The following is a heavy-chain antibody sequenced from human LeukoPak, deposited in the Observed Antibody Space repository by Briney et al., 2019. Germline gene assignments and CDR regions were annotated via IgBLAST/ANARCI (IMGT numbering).Heavy chain of an antibody. CDR2: ISDSGGST. J-gene: IGHJ6*03. D-gene: IGHD3-22*01. CDR3: AKDYRDSSETYYYMDV. CDR1: GFTFSRYA. Sequence: PGEFLRLSCAVSGFTFSRYAMSWVRQAPGKGLEWVSSISDSGGSTNYADSVKGRFTISRDNSKNTLYLQMNSLRAEDTAIYYCAKDYRDSSETYYYMDVWGKGTTVTVSS. V-gene: IGHV3-23*01.